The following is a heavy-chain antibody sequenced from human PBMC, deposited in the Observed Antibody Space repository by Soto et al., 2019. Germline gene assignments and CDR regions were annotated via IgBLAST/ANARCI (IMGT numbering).Heavy chain of an antibody. CDR1: GFTFSSYW. V-gene: IGHV3-7*01. D-gene: IGHD1-26*01. CDR3: ARGVQPWVGANFDY. Sequence: EVQLVESGGGLVQPGGSLRLSCAASGFTFSSYWMSWVRQAPGKGLEWVANIKQDGSEKYYVDSVKGRFTISRDNAKNSLYLQMNSLRAEDTAVYYCARGVQPWVGANFDYWGQGTLVTVSS. CDR2: IKQDGSEK. J-gene: IGHJ4*02.